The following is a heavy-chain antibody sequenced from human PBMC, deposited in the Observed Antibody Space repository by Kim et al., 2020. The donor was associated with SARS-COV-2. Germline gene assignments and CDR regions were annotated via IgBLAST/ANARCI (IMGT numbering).Heavy chain of an antibody. CDR3: ARGVVAATNYYYYGMDV. CDR2: IIPIFGTA. V-gene: IGHV1-69*13. CDR1: GGTFSSYA. Sequence: SVKVSCKASGGTFSSYAISWVRQAPGQGLEWMGGIIPIFGTANYAQKFQGRVTITADESTSTAYMELSSLRSEDTAVYYCARGVVAATNYYYYGMDVWGRGTTVTVSS. J-gene: IGHJ6*02. D-gene: IGHD2-15*01.